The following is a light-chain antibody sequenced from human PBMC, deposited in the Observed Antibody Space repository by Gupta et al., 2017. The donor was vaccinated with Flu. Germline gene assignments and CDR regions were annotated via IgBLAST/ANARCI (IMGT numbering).Light chain of an antibody. CDR2: AAS. V-gene: IGKV1-39*01. Sequence: DNQMTQSPSSLSASVGDRVTITCRASHSISSYLNWHQQTTGKAPKLLIYAASSLQSGVPSRFSGSGSTAFFTLTISRLPPEYFASYYCQQGYSTPRTFGQGTKVEIK. CDR1: HSISSY. J-gene: IGKJ1*01. CDR3: QQGYSTPRT.